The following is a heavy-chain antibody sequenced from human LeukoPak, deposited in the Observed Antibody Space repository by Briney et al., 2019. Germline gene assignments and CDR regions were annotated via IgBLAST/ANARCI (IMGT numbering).Heavy chain of an antibody. D-gene: IGHD1-26*01. CDR2: IYYTGST. V-gene: IGHV4-39*07. CDR3: ASYSGTYSAFEI. Sequence: SETLSLTCTVSGGSISTSSYSWGWIRQPPGKGLEWIGTIYYTGSTNYNPSLKSRVTISVDTSKNQFSLKLNSVTAADTAVYYCASYSGTYSAFEIWGQGTQVTVSS. J-gene: IGHJ3*02. CDR1: GGSISTSSYS.